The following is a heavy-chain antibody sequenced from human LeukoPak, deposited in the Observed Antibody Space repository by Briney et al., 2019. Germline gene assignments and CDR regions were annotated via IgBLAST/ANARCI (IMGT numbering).Heavy chain of an antibody. Sequence: PGGSLRLSCAASGFTFSSYAMSWVRQAPGKGLEWVSAISGSGGSTYYADSVKGRFTISRDNSKNTLYLQMNSLRAEDTAVYYCAKVFFYCSSTSCTYYFDYWGQGSLVTVSS. J-gene: IGHJ4*02. CDR1: GFTFSSYA. CDR3: AKVFFYCSSTSCTYYFDY. D-gene: IGHD2-2*01. CDR2: ISGSGGST. V-gene: IGHV3-23*01.